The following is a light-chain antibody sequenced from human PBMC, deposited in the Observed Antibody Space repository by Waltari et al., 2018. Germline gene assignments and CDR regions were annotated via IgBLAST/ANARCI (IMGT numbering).Light chain of an antibody. J-gene: IGLJ1*01. V-gene: IGLV3-21*04. CDR2: YDS. CDR3: HVWHPDVDPGV. Sequence: SYVLTQPPSVSVAPGETARITCGGDKIGSDSVHWYQQRPGQAPMLVIYYDSDRPSGIPERFSGSNSGNTATLTISRVEAGDEAKYYCHVWHPDVDPGVFGTGTDVTVL. CDR1: KIGSDS.